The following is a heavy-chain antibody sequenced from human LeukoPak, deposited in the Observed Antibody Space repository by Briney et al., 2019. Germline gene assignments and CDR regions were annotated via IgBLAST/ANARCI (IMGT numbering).Heavy chain of an antibody. J-gene: IGHJ5*02. Sequence: PGGSLRLSCAASGFTVSSNYMSWVRQAPGKGLEWVSVIYSGGSTYYADSVKGRFTISRDNSKNTLYLQMNSLRAEDTAVYYCARVRGDSGSYYWRGYNWFDPWGQGTLVTVSS. CDR1: GFTVSSNY. D-gene: IGHD1-26*01. CDR2: IYSGGST. V-gene: IGHV3-53*01. CDR3: ARVRGDSGSYYWRGYNWFDP.